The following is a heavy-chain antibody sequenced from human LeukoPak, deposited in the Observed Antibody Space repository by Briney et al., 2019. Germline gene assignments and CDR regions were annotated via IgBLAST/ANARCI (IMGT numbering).Heavy chain of an antibody. Sequence: SETLSLTCTVSGDSISSYYWAWIRQPPGKGLECIGYIYYTGSTNYNPSLKSRVTISLNTSKNQFSLKLSSVTAADTAMYYCAREAARGGFDYWGQGTLVTVSS. J-gene: IGHJ4*02. D-gene: IGHD6-6*01. CDR2: IYYTGST. CDR1: GDSISSYY. CDR3: AREAARGGFDY. V-gene: IGHV4-59*01.